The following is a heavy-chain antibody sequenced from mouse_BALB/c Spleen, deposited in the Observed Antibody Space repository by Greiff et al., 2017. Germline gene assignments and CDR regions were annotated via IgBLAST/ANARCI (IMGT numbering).Heavy chain of an antibody. CDR1: GFTFSSYA. CDR3: ASIYYYASATAWFAY. J-gene: IGHJ3*01. V-gene: IGHV5-6-5*01. CDR2: ISSGGST. D-gene: IGHD1-1*01. Sequence: EVQGVESGGGLVKPGGSLKLSCAASGFTFSSYAMSWVRQTPEKRLEWVASISSGGSTYYPDSVKGRFTISRDNARNILYLQMSSLRSEDTAMYYCASIYYYASATAWFAYWGLGTLVTVSA.